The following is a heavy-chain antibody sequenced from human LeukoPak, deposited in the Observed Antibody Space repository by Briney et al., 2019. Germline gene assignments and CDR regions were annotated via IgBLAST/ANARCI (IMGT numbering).Heavy chain of an antibody. CDR1: GYTFTGYY. Sequence: ASVKVSCKASGYTFTGYYMHWVRQAPGQGLEWMGWINPNSGGTNYAQKFQGRVTMTRDTSISTAYMELSRLRSVDTAVYYCAKSWYYYGSGSDYWGQGTLVTVSS. CDR2: INPNSGGT. D-gene: IGHD3-10*01. J-gene: IGHJ4*02. CDR3: AKSWYYYGSGSDY. V-gene: IGHV1-2*02.